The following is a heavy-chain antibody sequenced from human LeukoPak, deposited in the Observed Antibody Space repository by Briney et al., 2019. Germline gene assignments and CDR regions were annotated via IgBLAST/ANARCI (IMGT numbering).Heavy chain of an antibody. V-gene: IGHV1-46*01. J-gene: IGHJ5*02. CDR3: ARAISRWFDP. CDR1: GYTFTIDY. Sequence: ASVNVSCKASGYTFTIDYIHWVRQAPGQGLEWMGIINPSGGSTSYAQKFQGRVTMTRDTSTSTVYMELSSLRSEDTAVYYCARAISRWFDPWGQGTLVTVSS. CDR2: INPSGGST.